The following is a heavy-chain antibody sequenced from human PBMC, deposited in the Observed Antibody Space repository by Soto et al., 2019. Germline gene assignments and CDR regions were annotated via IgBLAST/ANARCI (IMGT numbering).Heavy chain of an antibody. Sequence: SETLSLTCAVSGYSISSGYYWGWIRQPPGKGLEWIGNIHHSGTTYYNPSLKSRVTISIDRSKNQFSLKLSSVTAADTAVYYCARAGDAMVRGVIIMNYYGMDVWGQGTTVTVSS. V-gene: IGHV4-38-2*01. CDR2: IHHSGTT. J-gene: IGHJ6*02. CDR3: ARAGDAMVRGVIIMNYYGMDV. CDR1: GYSISSGYY. D-gene: IGHD3-10*01.